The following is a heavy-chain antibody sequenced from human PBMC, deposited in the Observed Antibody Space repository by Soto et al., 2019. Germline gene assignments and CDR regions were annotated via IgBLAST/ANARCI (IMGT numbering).Heavy chain of an antibody. CDR1: GGSISSYY. D-gene: IGHD4-17*01. CDR3: ARWETVTTYFDY. CDR2: IYYSGST. Sequence: SETLSLTCTVSGGSISSYYWSWIRQPPGKGLEWIGYIYYSGSTNYNPSLKSRVTISVDTSKNQFSLKLSSLTAADTAVYYCARWETVTTYFDYWGQGTLVTVSS. V-gene: IGHV4-59*08. J-gene: IGHJ4*02.